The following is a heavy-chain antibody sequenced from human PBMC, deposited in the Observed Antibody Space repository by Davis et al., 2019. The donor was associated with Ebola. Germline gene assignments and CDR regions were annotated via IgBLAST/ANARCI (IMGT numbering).Heavy chain of an antibody. J-gene: IGHJ4*02. CDR2: VFETGADI. D-gene: IGHD2-15*01. Sequence: PGGSLRLSCAASGFFFAFSGYSMFWVRQAPGRGLELISGVFETGADIYYADSVKGRFAVSRDDSDNTLILQMNSLRAEDTAVYYCARWRIGHEYIDYWGQGALVTVSS. CDR1: GFFFAFSGYS. CDR3: ARWRIGHEYIDY. V-gene: IGHV3-23*01.